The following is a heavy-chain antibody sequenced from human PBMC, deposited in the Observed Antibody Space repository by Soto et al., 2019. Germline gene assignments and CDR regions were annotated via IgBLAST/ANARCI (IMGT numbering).Heavy chain of an antibody. CDR3: AKGGFVDVDYMHHVMDV. CDR1: GNSMFNYY. J-gene: IGHJ6*02. CDR2: VYTDGTA. D-gene: IGHD4-17*01. Sequence: QVHLQESGPGLVKPSGTLSLICTVSGNSMFNYYWSWIRQPAGKGLEWIGRVYTDGTAIYNPSLQSRVTMSVDMAKNQFSLNVNSVTAADTAVYYCAKGGFVDVDYMHHVMDVWGQGATVIVS. V-gene: IGHV4-4*07.